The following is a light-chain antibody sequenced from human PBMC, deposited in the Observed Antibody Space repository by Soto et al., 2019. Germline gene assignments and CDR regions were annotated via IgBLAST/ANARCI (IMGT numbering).Light chain of an antibody. CDR1: QTVSSGS. Sequence: EIVLTQSPGTLSLSPGERATLSCRASQTVSSGSLAWYQQKPGQAPRLLISNASRRATGIPDRFSGSGSGTDFTLTVSRLEPEDFAVYFCQHYGTFGPGTKVDLK. V-gene: IGKV3-20*01. J-gene: IGKJ3*01. CDR2: NAS. CDR3: QHYGT.